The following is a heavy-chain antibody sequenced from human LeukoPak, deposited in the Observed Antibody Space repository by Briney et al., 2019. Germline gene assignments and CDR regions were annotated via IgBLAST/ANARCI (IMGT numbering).Heavy chain of an antibody. V-gene: IGHV4-30-4*01. Sequence: SETLSLTCAVYGGSFSGYYWSWIRQPPGKGLEWIGYIYYSGSTYYNPSLKSRVTISVDTSKNQFSLKLSSVTAADTAVYYCARGRYCSSTSCYTEPYFDYWGQGTLVTVSS. CDR2: IYYSGST. CDR3: ARGRYCSSTSCYTEPYFDY. J-gene: IGHJ4*02. CDR1: GGSFSGYY. D-gene: IGHD2-2*02.